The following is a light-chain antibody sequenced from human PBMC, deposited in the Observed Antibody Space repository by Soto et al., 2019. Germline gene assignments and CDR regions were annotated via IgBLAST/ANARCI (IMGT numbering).Light chain of an antibody. V-gene: IGKV3-20*01. CDR3: QHYNSYSDA. Sequence: EIVLKQSPGTLSLSPGERATLSCMASQRVSSNFVAWYQHQPREAPSLLIYGTSSRATSIPARFSGSGCATEFTPTISSLQPDDVATYYCQHYNSYSDAFGQGTKVDIK. J-gene: IGKJ1*01. CDR1: QRVSSNF. CDR2: GTS.